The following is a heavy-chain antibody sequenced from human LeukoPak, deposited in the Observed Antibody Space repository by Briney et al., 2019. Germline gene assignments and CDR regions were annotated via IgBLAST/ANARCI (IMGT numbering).Heavy chain of an antibody. CDR2: VYSSGST. Sequence: PSQTLSLTCTVSGGSISSGGYYWSWIRQPAGKGLEWIGRVYSSGSTDYNPSLQSRVTMSLDTSKNQFSLKVNSVTATDTAMYYCARTSSWLDAFDIWGQGTMVTVSS. J-gene: IGHJ3*02. V-gene: IGHV4-61*02. D-gene: IGHD6-13*01. CDR1: GGSISSGGYY. CDR3: ARTSSWLDAFDI.